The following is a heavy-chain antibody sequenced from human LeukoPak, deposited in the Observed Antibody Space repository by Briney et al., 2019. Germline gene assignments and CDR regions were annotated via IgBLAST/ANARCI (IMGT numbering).Heavy chain of an antibody. Sequence: GGSLRLSCAASGFTFSSYAMSWVRQAPGKGLEWVSAISAGSSTYYADSVKGRFTISRDNSKNTLYLQMNSLRAEDTAVYYCAKGGSTSPNGINAYWGQGTLVTVSS. CDR3: AKGGSTSPNGINAY. CDR1: GFTFSSYA. CDR2: ISAGSST. D-gene: IGHD2-2*01. J-gene: IGHJ4*02. V-gene: IGHV3-23*01.